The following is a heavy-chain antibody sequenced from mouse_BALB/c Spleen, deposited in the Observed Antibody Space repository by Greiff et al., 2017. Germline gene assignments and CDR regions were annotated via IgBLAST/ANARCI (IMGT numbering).Heavy chain of an antibody. CDR1: GFTFSSFG. CDR2: ISSGSSTI. D-gene: IGHD2-3*01. V-gene: IGHV5-17*02. CDR3: ASARYDYWYFDV. J-gene: IGHJ1*01. Sequence: EVQLVESGGGLVQPGGSRKLSCAASGFTFSSFGMHWVRQAPEKGLEWVAYISSGSSTIYYADTVKGRFTISRDNPKNTLFLQMTSLRSEDTAMYYCASARYDYWYFDVWGAGTTVTVSS.